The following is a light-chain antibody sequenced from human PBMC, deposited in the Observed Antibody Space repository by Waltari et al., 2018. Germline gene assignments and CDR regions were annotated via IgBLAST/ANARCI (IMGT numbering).Light chain of an antibody. CDR1: SSNVGAGYD. CDR3: QSYDSSLSAWV. Sequence: QSVLTQPPSVSGAPGQRVTTPCTGGSSNVGAGYDVHWYQQLPGAAPKFLISAKHDRPSHVPDRFSASKCGSTASLAITALQAEDEADYCCQSYDSSLSAWVFGGGTKLTVL. V-gene: IGLV1-40*01. CDR2: AKH. J-gene: IGLJ3*02.